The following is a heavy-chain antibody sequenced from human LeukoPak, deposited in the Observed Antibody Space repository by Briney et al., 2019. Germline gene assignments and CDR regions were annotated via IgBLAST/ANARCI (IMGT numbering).Heavy chain of an antibody. CDR1: RFTFGKYW. D-gene: IGHD3-3*01. V-gene: IGHV3-7*03. J-gene: IGHJ4*02. Sequence: GGSLRLSCVASRFTFGKYWMSWVRQAPGKGLEWVANIKLDGSEKNYVDSVKGRFTISRDNTKNSLYLQMNSLRAEDTAVFYCARDQYDTWSRRGNFDSWGQGTLVIVSS. CDR2: IKLDGSEK. CDR3: ARDQYDTWSRRGNFDS.